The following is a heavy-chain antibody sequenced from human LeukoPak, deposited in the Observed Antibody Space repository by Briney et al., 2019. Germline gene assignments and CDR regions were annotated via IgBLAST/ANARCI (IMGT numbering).Heavy chain of an antibody. V-gene: IGHV3-21*01. CDR1: GFTFSSYS. CDR2: ISSSSSYI. Sequence: PGGSLRLSCAASGFTFSSYSMNWVRQAPGKGLEWVSSISSSSSYIYYADSVKGRFTIARDNAKKSLYLQVNGLRAEDTAVYYCARNHSSSWTVDYWGQGTLVTVSS. J-gene: IGHJ4*02. CDR3: ARNHSSSWTVDY. D-gene: IGHD6-13*01.